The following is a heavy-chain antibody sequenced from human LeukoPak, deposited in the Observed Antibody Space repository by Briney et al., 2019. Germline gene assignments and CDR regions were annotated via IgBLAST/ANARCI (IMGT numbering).Heavy chain of an antibody. D-gene: IGHD2-15*01. CDR2: ISGSGGRT. J-gene: IGHJ4*02. V-gene: IGHV3-23*01. Sequence: GGSLRLSCAASGFTFSSHWMSWVRQAPGKGLEWVSAISGSGGRTYYADSVKGRFTISRDNSKNTLYLQMSSLRAEDTAVYYCAKGSASSRPYYFDYWGQGALVTVSS. CDR3: AKGSASSRPYYFDY. CDR1: GFTFSSHW.